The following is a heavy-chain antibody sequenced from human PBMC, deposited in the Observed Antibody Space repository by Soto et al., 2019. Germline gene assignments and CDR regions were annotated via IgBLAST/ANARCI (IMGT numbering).Heavy chain of an antibody. Sequence: TLSLICTVSGGAMSRGGDFWGWIRKQPGKGLEWIGYIYYSGSTYYNPSLKSRVTISVDTSKNQFSLKLSSVTAADTAVYYCARGDNWNDGVFDYWGQGTLVTVSS. J-gene: IGHJ4*02. CDR2: IYYSGST. CDR3: ARGDNWNDGVFDY. D-gene: IGHD1-1*01. CDR1: GGAMSRGGDF. V-gene: IGHV4-31*03.